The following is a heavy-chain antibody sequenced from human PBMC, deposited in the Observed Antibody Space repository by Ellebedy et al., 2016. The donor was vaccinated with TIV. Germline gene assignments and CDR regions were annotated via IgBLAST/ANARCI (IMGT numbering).Heavy chain of an antibody. Sequence: GESLKISXSVSGFTFSDYYMSWIRQAPGKGLEWISYITSRGTNTYYADSVKGRFTISRDDANNSFFLQMSSLSADDTAVYYCARDAAEDCPGGTCYPQYYSDYWGRGTLVTVSS. CDR1: GFTFSDYY. CDR2: ITSRGTNT. V-gene: IGHV3-11*01. D-gene: IGHD2-15*01. J-gene: IGHJ4*02. CDR3: ARDAAEDCPGGTCYPQYYSDY.